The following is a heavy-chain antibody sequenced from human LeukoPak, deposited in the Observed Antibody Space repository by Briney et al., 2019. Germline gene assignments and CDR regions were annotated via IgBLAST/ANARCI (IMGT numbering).Heavy chain of an antibody. Sequence: GGSLRLSCAASGFTFSSYAMSWVRQAPGKGLEWVSGISGSGAGTYYADSVKGRFTISRDNSKNTLYLQMNSLRAEDTAVYYCAKDDDYVWGSYRKVDYFDYWGQGTLVTVSS. J-gene: IGHJ4*02. CDR1: GFTFSSYA. V-gene: IGHV3-23*01. CDR2: ISGSGAGT. D-gene: IGHD3-16*02. CDR3: AKDDDYVWGSYRKVDYFDY.